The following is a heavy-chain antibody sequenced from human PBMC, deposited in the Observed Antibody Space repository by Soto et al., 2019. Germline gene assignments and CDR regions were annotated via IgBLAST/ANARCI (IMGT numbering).Heavy chain of an antibody. J-gene: IGHJ6*02. CDR2: IYYSGST. V-gene: IGHV4-39*01. Sequence: PSETLSLTCTVSGGSISSSSYYWGWIRQPPGKGLEWIGSIYYSGSTYYNPSLKSRVTISVDTSKNQFSLKLSSVTAADTAVYYGARTRSYYYYGMDGWGQWTTVTFSS. CDR1: GGSISSSSYY. CDR3: ARTRSYYYYGMDG.